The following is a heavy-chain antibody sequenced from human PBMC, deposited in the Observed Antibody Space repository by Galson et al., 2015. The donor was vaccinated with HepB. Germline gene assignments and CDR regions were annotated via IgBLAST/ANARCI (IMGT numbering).Heavy chain of an antibody. J-gene: IGHJ6*03. CDR2: IGVYNGKT. CDR3: AKGHGFYFYMDV. V-gene: IGHV1-18*01. CDR1: GYSFTTFS. Sequence: SVKVSCKASGYSFTTFSINWVRQAPGQGLEWMGWIGVYNGKTDYAQKVQGRVTMTTDISTNTAYLELRSLRSDDTAIYYCAKGHGFYFYMDVWGKGTTVTVSS.